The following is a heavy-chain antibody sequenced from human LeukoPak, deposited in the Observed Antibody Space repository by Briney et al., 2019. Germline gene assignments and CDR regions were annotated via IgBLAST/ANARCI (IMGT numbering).Heavy chain of an antibody. J-gene: IGHJ4*02. D-gene: IGHD3-22*01. V-gene: IGHV1-2*07. CDR1: GYGFTFCC. CDR3: ARHPRRYYYDSSGSYCFGF. CDR2: VDTNNGGR. Sequence: ASVTLSLKCAGYGFTFCCLYWVWLGPAPGLGWMGGVDTNNGGRNYSHTFHVRVSITSDTSISKAYMQLSRQRSDDTAVYYCARHPRRYYYDSSGSYCFGFWGQGTLVTGPS.